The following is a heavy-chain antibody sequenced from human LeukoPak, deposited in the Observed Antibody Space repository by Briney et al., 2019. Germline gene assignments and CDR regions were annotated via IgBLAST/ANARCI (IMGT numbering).Heavy chain of an antibody. CDR1: GFTFSSYS. V-gene: IGHV3-53*01. D-gene: IGHD6-6*01. J-gene: IGHJ4*02. Sequence: GGSLRLSCAASGFTFSSYSMNWVRQAPGKGLEWVSVIYSGGSTYYADSVKGRFTISRDNSKNTLYLQMNSLRAEDTAVYYCARGSIAALDYWGQGTLVTVSS. CDR3: ARGSIAALDY. CDR2: IYSGGST.